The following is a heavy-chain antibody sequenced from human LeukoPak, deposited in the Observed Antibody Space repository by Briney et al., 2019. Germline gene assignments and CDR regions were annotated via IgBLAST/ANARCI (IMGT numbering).Heavy chain of an antibody. Sequence: SGPTLVNPTQTLTLTCTFSGFSLSTSGMCVSWIRQPPGKALEWLARIDWDDDKYYSTSLKTRLTISKDTSENQVVLTMTNMDPVDTATYYCARASSWYRGFDYWGQGTLVTVSS. CDR3: ARASSWYRGFDY. D-gene: IGHD6-13*01. CDR1: GFSLSTSGMC. V-gene: IGHV2-70*11. CDR2: IDWDDDK. J-gene: IGHJ4*02.